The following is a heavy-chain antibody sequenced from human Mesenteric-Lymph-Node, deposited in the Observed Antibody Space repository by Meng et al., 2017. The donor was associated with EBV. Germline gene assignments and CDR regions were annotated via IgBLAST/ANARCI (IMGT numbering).Heavy chain of an antibody. CDR2: IYYSGST. CDR3: ARAHRVLFGELNWFDP. J-gene: IGHJ5*02. V-gene: IGHV4-30-4*01. Sequence: QGRLRESAPGLVKPSQTLSLTGAVSSGSINSGSYYWSWIRQPPGKGLEWIGYIYYSGSTYYNPSLKSRVTISVDTSKNQFSLKLKSVTAADTAVYYCARAHRVLFGELNWFDPWGQGTLVTVSS. CDR1: SGSINSGSYY. D-gene: IGHD3-10*01.